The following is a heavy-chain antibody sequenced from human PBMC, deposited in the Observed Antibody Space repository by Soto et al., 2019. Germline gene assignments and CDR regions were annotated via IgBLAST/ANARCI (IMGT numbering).Heavy chain of an antibody. CDR2: INPATGNT. V-gene: IGHV1-3*01. CDR3: ARRYKSAGWLEP. J-gene: IGHJ5*02. D-gene: IGHD1-1*01. Sequence: QVQLVQSGAEVKKPGASVKVSCKASGYTFEPYEIHWVREAPGQGLEWMGWINPATGNTEYSEKFQDRVTITRDTSASTAYMELRGLRSEDTAVYYCARRYKSAGWLEPWGQGTLVTVSS. CDR1: GYTFEPYE.